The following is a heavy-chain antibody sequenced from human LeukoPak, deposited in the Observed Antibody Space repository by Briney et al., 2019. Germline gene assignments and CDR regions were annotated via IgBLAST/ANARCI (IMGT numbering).Heavy chain of an antibody. D-gene: IGHD3-22*01. CDR2: IYTSGST. CDR1: GGSLSSYY. Sequence: PSETLSLTCTVSGGSLSSYYWSWLRQPAGKGLEWIGLIYTSGSTNYNLSLMCRGTIQVDTSKYQLFLKSTSVPSENTALHYLSRDHSSGYWGQGTLVTVSS. J-gene: IGHJ4*02. CDR3: SRDHSSGY. V-gene: IGHV4-4*07.